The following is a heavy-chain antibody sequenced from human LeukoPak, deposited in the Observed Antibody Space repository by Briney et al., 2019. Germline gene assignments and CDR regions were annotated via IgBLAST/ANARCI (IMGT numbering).Heavy chain of an antibody. CDR1: GFTFSSYW. CDR2: IKQDGSEK. V-gene: IGHV3-7*01. CDR3: ARGILHKWAIAAAPYYFDY. D-gene: IGHD6-13*01. Sequence: PGGSLRLSCAASGFTFSSYWMSWVRQAPGKGLEWVANIKQDGSEKYYVDSVKGRLTISRDNAKNSLYLQMNSLRAEDTAVYYCARGILHKWAIAAAPYYFDYWGQGILVTVSS. J-gene: IGHJ4*02.